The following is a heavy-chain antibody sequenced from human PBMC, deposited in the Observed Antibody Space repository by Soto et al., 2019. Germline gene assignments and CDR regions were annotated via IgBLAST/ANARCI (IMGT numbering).Heavy chain of an antibody. CDR2: ISGTSDSI. D-gene: IGHD6-13*01. J-gene: IGHJ4*02. V-gene: IGHV3-48*04. CDR3: ARVAVVTAAGTSDY. CDR1: GFSFSSFA. Sequence: GGSLRLSCEASGFSFSSFAMNWVRQAPGRGLEWVSYISGTSDSIPYADSVKGRFTISRDNAKNSLYLQMNSLRAEDTAVYYCARVAVVTAAGTSDYWGQGTLGTVS.